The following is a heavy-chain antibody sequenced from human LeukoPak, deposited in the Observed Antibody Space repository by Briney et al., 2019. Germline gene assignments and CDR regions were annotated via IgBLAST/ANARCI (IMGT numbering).Heavy chain of an antibody. CDR1: GGTFSNYA. D-gene: IGHD4-17*01. Sequence: ASVKVSCKASGGTFSNYAISWVRQAPGQGLEWMGGIITNYGTTNYAQKYQGRVTITADESTTTVYMELSSLRSEDTAVYYCARPLWEPDYGDYHGLDPWGQGTLVTVSS. V-gene: IGHV1-69*13. CDR2: IITNYGTT. CDR3: ARPLWEPDYGDYHGLDP. J-gene: IGHJ5*02.